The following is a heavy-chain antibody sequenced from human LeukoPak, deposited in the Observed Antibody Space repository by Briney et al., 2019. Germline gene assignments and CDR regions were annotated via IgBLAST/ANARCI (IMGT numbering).Heavy chain of an antibody. V-gene: IGHV4-34*01. D-gene: IGHD6-6*01. CDR3: ARGGAWIAARRYSDFDY. CDR1: GGSFSGYY. CDR2: INHSGST. Sequence: SETLSLTCAVYGGSFSGYYWSWIRQPPGKGLEWIGEINHSGSTNYNASLKSRVTISVDTSKNQFSLKLSSVTAADTAVYYCARGGAWIAARRYSDFDYWGQGTLVTVSS. J-gene: IGHJ4*02.